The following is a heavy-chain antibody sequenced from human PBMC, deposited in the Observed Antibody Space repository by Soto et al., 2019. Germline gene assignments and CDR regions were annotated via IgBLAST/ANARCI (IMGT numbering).Heavy chain of an antibody. CDR1: GFIVSHHY. J-gene: IGHJ4*02. D-gene: IGHD3-22*01. V-gene: IGHV3-53*01. CDR2: IYSDSST. Sequence: GSLGLSCAASGFIVSHHYMSWVRQAPGKGLEWVSVIYSDSSTYYADSVKGRFTFSRNNFKRTLYLQMNRLRDEDTAVYYSARVDSYDSSDYYPWYFDYWGQGTPVTVYS. CDR3: ARVDSYDSSDYYPWYFDY.